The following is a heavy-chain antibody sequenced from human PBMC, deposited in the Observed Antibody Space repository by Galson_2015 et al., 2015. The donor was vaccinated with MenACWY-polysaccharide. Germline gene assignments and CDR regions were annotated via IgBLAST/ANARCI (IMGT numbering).Heavy chain of an antibody. V-gene: IGHV3-7*01. CDR1: GFTFSTYW. D-gene: IGHD4/OR15-4a*01. CDR3: AGGGARDGATGWFDP. CDR2: IKPDGSER. Sequence: SLRLSCAASGFTFSTYWMSWVRQAPGKGLEWVANIKPDGSERDYVGSVKGRFTISRDNAKNLLYLQMSSLRVEDTAVYYCAGGGARDGATGWFDPWGQGTQVTVSS. J-gene: IGHJ5*02.